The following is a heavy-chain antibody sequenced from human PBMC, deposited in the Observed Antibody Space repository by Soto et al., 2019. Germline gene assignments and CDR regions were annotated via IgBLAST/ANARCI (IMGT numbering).Heavy chain of an antibody. D-gene: IGHD6-19*01. CDR1: GDSVSSNTGA. CDR2: TYYRSKWYN. J-gene: IGHJ6*02. V-gene: IGHV6-1*01. Sequence: PSQTFSLTSAISGDSVSSNTGAWNWIRQSPSRGLEWLGRTYYRSKWYNDYAGSVKSRISINPDTSKNQVSLQLNSVTPEDTAVYFCARGRGSGWNYYGMDVWGQGTTVTVSS. CDR3: ARGRGSGWNYYGMDV.